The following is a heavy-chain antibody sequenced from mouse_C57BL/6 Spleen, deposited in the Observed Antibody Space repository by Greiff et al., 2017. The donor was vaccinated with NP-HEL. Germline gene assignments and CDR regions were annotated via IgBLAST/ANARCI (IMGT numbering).Heavy chain of an antibody. CDR3: AISSYPYYFDY. D-gene: IGHD1-1*01. Sequence: QVQLQQSGAELVKPGASVKISCKASGYTFTDYYINWVKQRPGQGLEWIGKIGPGSGSTYYNEKFKGKATLTADKSSSTGYIQLSSLTSEDSAVYFCAISSYPYYFDYWGQGTTLTVSS. J-gene: IGHJ2*01. CDR2: IGPGSGST. CDR1: GYTFTDYY. V-gene: IGHV1-77*01.